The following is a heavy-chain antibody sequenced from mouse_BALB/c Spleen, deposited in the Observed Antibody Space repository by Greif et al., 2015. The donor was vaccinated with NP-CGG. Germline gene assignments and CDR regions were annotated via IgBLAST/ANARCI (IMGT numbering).Heavy chain of an antibody. D-gene: IGHD3-3*01. J-gene: IGHJ3*01. CDR3: ATGTGFAY. CDR2: IWTGGGT. Sequence: VKLVESGPGLVAPSQSLSITCTVSGFSLTSYDISWIRQPPGKGLEWLGVIWTGGGTNYNSAFMSRLSISKDNSKSQVFLKMNSLQTDDTAIYYCATGTGFAYWGQGTLVTVSA. CDR1: GFSLTSYD. V-gene: IGHV2-9-2*01.